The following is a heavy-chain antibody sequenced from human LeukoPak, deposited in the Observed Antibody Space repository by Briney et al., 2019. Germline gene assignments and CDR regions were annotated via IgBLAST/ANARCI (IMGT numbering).Heavy chain of an antibody. J-gene: IGHJ4*02. D-gene: IGHD6-6*01. V-gene: IGHV6-1*01. Sequence: SQTLSLTCAISGDSVSSNSAAWNWIRQSPSRGLEWLGRTYYRSKWYNDYAVSVKSRITINPDTSKNQFSLQLNSVTPEDTAVYYCAREFSSSSGASYYFDYWGQGTLVTVSS. CDR1: GDSVSSNSAA. CDR2: TYYRSKWYN. CDR3: AREFSSSSGASYYFDY.